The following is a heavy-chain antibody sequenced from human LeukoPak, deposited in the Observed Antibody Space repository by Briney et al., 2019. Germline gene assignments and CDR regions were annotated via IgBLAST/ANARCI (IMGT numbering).Heavy chain of an antibody. D-gene: IGHD2-8*01. Sequence: KPGGSLRLSCAASGSTFTNAWMSWVRQSPGKGLEWVGRIKSKTDGGTTDYAAPVRGRFTISRDDSKNTLYLQMNSLKTEDTAVYYCTGRAYGYWGQGTLVTVSS. CDR1: GSTFTNAW. J-gene: IGHJ4*02. CDR3: TGRAYGY. V-gene: IGHV3-15*01. CDR2: IKSKTDGGTT.